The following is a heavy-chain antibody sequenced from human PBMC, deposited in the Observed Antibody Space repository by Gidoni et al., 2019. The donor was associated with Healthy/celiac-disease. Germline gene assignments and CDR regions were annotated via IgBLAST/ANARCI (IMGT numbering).Heavy chain of an antibody. V-gene: IGHV4-34*01. Sequence: QVQLQQWGAGLLKPSETLSLTCAVYGGSFSGYFWRWIRPPPGKGLEWIGEINHSGSTNYNPSLKSRVTISVDTSKNQFSLKLSSVTAADTAVYYCARGSVVVPAAILSWFPAEYFQHWGQGTLVTVSS. J-gene: IGHJ1*01. D-gene: IGHD2-2*01. CDR2: INHSGST. CDR3: ARGSVVVPAAILSWFPAEYFQH. CDR1: GGSFSGYF.